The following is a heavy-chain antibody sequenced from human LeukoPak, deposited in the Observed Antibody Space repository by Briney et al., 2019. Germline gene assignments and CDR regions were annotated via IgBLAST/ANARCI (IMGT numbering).Heavy chain of an antibody. Sequence: ASVKVSCKASGYTFTSYDINWVRQATGQGLEWMGIINPSGGSTSYAQKFQGRVTMTRDTSTSTVYMELSSLRSEDTAVYYCARDPVRMLGYCSSTSCHSYNWFDPWGQGTLVTVSS. V-gene: IGHV1-46*01. CDR3: ARDPVRMLGYCSSTSCHSYNWFDP. D-gene: IGHD2-2*01. CDR2: INPSGGST. CDR1: GYTFTSYD. J-gene: IGHJ5*02.